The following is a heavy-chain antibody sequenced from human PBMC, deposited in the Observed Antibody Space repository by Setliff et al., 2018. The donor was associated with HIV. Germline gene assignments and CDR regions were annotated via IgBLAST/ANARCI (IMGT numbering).Heavy chain of an antibody. V-gene: IGHV1-46*01. Sequence: GASVKVSCKASGGTFSSYVISWVRQAPGQGPEWMGIINPSGGSTSYAQKFQGRVTMTRDTSTSTAYMELTGLRSEDTAIYYCATAQGIATANFDYWGQGTLVTVSS. CDR1: GGTFSSYV. CDR2: INPSGGST. D-gene: IGHD6-13*01. CDR3: ATAQGIATANFDY. J-gene: IGHJ4*02.